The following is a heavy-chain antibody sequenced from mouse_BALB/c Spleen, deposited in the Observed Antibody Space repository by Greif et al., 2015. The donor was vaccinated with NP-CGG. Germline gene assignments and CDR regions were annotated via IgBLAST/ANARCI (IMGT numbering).Heavy chain of an antibody. CDR1: GYTFTDHA. J-gene: IGHJ2*01. CDR2: ISPGNGDI. Sequence: QVQLQQSDAELVKPGASVKISCKASGYTFTDHAIHWVKQKPEQGLEWIGYISPGNGDIKYNEKFKGKAPLTADKSSSTAYMQLNSLTSEDPAVYFCKRWRVNWGHFDYWGQGTTLTVSS. V-gene: IGHV1S53*02. D-gene: IGHD4-1*01. CDR3: KRWRVNWGHFDY.